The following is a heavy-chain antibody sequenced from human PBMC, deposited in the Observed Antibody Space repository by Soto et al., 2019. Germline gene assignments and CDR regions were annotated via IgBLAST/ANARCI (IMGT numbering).Heavy chain of an antibody. CDR3: TRHESIVGATKRVYYYGMDV. D-gene: IGHD1-26*01. CDR1: GFTFSGSA. Sequence: GGSLRLSCAASGFTFSGSAMHWVRQASGKGLEWVGRIRSKANSYATAYAASVKGRFTISRDDSKNTAYLQMNSLKTEDTAVYYCTRHESIVGATKRVYYYGMDVWGQGTTVTVSS. V-gene: IGHV3-73*01. CDR2: IRSKANSYAT. J-gene: IGHJ6*02.